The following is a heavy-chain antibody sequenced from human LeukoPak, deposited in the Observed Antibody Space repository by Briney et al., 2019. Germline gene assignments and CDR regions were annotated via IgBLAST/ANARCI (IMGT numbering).Heavy chain of an antibody. CDR2: MTGPADTA. V-gene: IGHV3-23*01. Sequence: GGSLRLSCAASGFNFNNFAMSWVRQAPGKGLEWLSAMTGPADTAYYAESVKGRFTISRDYSKSTVFLQMNSLRVEDTAIYYCAKGAEIDHWGQGTLVTVSS. CDR1: GFNFNNFA. CDR3: AKGAEIDH. J-gene: IGHJ4*02.